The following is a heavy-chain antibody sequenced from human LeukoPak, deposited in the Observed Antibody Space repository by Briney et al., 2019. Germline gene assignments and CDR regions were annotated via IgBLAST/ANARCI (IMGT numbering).Heavy chain of an antibody. CDR1: GFTFSSYG. D-gene: IGHD1-26*01. CDR2: IRYDGSNK. Sequence: GGSLRLSCAASGFTFSSYGMHWVRQAPGKGLEWVAFIRYDGSNKYYADSVKGRFTISRDNAQNSLYLQMNSLRAEDTAIYYCVRDRGTYRPIDYWGQGTLVTVSP. CDR3: VRDRGTYRPIDY. V-gene: IGHV3-30*02. J-gene: IGHJ4*02.